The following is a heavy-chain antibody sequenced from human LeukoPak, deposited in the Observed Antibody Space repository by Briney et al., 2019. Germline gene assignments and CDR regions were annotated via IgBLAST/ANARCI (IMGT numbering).Heavy chain of an antibody. J-gene: IGHJ3*02. Sequence: ASVKVSCKASGYTFTTLDINWVRQATGQGLEWMGWINPNSGNRGYAQKFQGRVTITRDTSISTAYMELSSLKAEDTAVYYCARDEGLLWFGELLSHAFDIWGQGTMVTVSS. CDR2: INPNSGNR. V-gene: IGHV1-8*03. D-gene: IGHD3-10*01. CDR3: ARDEGLLWFGELLSHAFDI. CDR1: GYTFTTLD.